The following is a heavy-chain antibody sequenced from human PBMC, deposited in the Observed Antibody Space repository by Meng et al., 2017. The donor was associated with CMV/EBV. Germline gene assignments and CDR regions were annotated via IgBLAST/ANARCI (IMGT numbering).Heavy chain of an antibody. CDR3: ARGGLYYYDSSGHFDY. Sequence: QVQLHEPGPGLVKPSETLSLTCPVSGGSISSSYWSWIRQPAGKGLEWIGRIYTSGSTNYNPSLKSRVTMSVDTSKNQFSLKLSSVTAADTAVYYCARGGLYYYDSSGHFDYWGQGTLVTVSS. J-gene: IGHJ4*02. CDR1: GGSISSSY. CDR2: IYTSGST. D-gene: IGHD3-22*01. V-gene: IGHV4-4*07.